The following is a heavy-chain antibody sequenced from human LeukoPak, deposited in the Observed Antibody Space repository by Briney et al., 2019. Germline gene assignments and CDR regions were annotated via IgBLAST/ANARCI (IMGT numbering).Heavy chain of an antibody. CDR3: VRGVGVSRFNYLDS. CDR1: GFTFSSFG. V-gene: IGHV3-33*01. D-gene: IGHD6-13*01. J-gene: IGHJ4*02. CDR2: IWYDASNK. Sequence: GGSLKLSCAASGFTFSSFGMHWVRQAPGKGLEWVAVIWYDASNKYYADSVKGRFTISRDNSKNTLYLQMNSLRDDDTAVYYCVRGVGVSRFNYLDSWGQGTLVIVSS.